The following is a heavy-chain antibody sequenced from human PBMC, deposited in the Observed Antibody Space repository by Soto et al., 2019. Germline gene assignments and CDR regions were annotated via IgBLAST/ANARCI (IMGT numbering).Heavy chain of an antibody. CDR2: TDYSGNT. Sequence: QVQLQESGPGLVRPSETLSLTCTVSSDSISSYYWIWIRQSPGKGLEWIGYTDYSGNTNYNPSLKCRVTISGATSRKQFSLRLSSVTAADTAVYYCARAVGDPLYYLDYWGQGTLVTVSS. D-gene: IGHD6-19*01. V-gene: IGHV4-59*08. CDR3: ARAVGDPLYYLDY. CDR1: SDSISSYY. J-gene: IGHJ4*02.